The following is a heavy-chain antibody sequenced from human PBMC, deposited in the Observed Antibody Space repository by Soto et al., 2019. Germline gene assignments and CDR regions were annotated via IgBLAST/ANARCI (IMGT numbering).Heavy chain of an antibody. Sequence: QVQLVQSGAEVKKPGSSVKVSCKASGGTFSNYAISWARQAPGQGLEWMGGIIPFLGTPNYAQRFQGRVTITADEATSTAYMELSSLRSEDTAVYYCARGPYGSGTAPLYGMDVWGQGNTVTVSS. CDR1: GGTFSNYA. CDR3: ARGPYGSGTAPLYGMDV. J-gene: IGHJ6*02. D-gene: IGHD3-10*01. CDR2: IIPFLGTP. V-gene: IGHV1-69*01.